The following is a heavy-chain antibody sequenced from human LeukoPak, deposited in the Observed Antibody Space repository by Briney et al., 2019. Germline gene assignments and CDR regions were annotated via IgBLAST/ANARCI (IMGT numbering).Heavy chain of an antibody. J-gene: IGHJ4*02. V-gene: IGHV3-30*02. D-gene: IGHD5-12*01. CDR1: GFVLSDYG. CDR3: AKESDSGYHSEGPKN. CDR2: VRNDGSNE. Sequence: GGSPRLSCAASGFVLSDYGMHWVRQAPGKGLEWVAFVRNDGSNEYYVGSVKGRFTISRDKSKNTLYLQMNSLRVEDTAVYSCAKESDSGYHSEGPKNWGLGTLVTVSS.